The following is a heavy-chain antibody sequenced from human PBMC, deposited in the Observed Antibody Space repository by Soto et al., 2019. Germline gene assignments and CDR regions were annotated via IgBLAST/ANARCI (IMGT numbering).Heavy chain of an antibody. Sequence: PGGSLRLSCAASGFTFTTESMNWVRQAPGKGLEWVSYISSTNENIYYADSVRGRFTISRDNSKNSLYMQMNSLRAEDTAVYYCAREAAYVNWFDPWGQGTLVTVSS. CDR3: AREAAYVNWFDP. V-gene: IGHV3-21*06. CDR2: ISSTNENI. J-gene: IGHJ5*02. CDR1: GFTFTTES. D-gene: IGHD2-15*01.